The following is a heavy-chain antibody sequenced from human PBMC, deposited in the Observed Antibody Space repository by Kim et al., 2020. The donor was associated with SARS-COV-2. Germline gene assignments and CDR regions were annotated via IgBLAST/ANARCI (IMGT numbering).Heavy chain of an antibody. CDR2: IYSGEST. CDR3: AREPPEYSSDWYREGGFVS. Sequence: GGSLRLSCAASGFTVSTKHMSWVRQAPGKGLEWVSVIYSGESTYYADSVKGRFTISRDNSKNTVYLQMNSLRGEDTAVYYCAREPPEYSSDWYREGGFVSWGQGTRVTVSS. J-gene: IGHJ4*02. CDR1: GFTVSTKH. D-gene: IGHD6-13*01. V-gene: IGHV3-66*01.